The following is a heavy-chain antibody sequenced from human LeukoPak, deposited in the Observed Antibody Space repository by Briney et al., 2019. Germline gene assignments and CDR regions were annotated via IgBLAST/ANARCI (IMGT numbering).Heavy chain of an antibody. D-gene: IGHD3-3*01. CDR1: GFPVYNFA. CDR3: AKDGRSGAPFDR. CDR2: ITGGGGST. J-gene: IGHJ4*02. Sequence: GSLRLSCVASGFPVYNFAMSWVRQAPGKGLEWVSLITGGGGSTDYADSVKGRFTISRDNSKNTLYLQMNSLRVEDTATYYCAKDGRSGAPFDRWGQGTVLTVSS. V-gene: IGHV3-23*01.